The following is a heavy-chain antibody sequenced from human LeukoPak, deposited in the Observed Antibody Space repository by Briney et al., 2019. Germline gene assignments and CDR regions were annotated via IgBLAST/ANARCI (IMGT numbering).Heavy chain of an antibody. V-gene: IGHV1-2*02. J-gene: IGHJ5*02. Sequence: GASVKVSCKASGYTFTGYYMHWVRQAPGQGLEWMGWINPSTGGTNYAQKFQGRVTMTRDTSISTAYMELSRLRSDDTAVYYCARGYCSTTTCQGWFDPWGQGTLVTVSS. CDR2: INPSTGGT. CDR1: GYTFTGYY. CDR3: ARGYCSTTTCQGWFDP. D-gene: IGHD2-2*01.